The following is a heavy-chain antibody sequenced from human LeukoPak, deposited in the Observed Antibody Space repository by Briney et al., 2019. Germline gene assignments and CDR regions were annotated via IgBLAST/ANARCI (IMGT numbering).Heavy chain of an antibody. CDR3: AREGSGWYWGAFDI. CDR1: RGTFSSYA. D-gene: IGHD6-19*01. Sequence: GSSVKVSCKASRGTFSSYAISWVRQAPGQGLEWMGRIIPIFGTANYAQKFQGRVTITTDESTSTAYMELSSLRSEDTAVYYCAREGSGWYWGAFDIWGQGTMVTVSS. CDR2: IIPIFGTA. J-gene: IGHJ3*02. V-gene: IGHV1-69*05.